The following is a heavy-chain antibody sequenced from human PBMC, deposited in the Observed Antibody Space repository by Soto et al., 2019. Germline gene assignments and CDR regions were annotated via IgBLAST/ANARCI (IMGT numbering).Heavy chain of an antibody. Sequence: WVRQXXGQGLEWMGWMTPNSGNTGYAQKFQGRVTMTRNTSISTAYMELSSLRSEDTAVYYCARDRGAVVGQFFDYWGQGTLVTVSS. J-gene: IGHJ4*02. CDR3: ARDRGAVVGQFFDY. CDR2: MTPNSGNT. D-gene: IGHD6-19*01. V-gene: IGHV1-8*01.